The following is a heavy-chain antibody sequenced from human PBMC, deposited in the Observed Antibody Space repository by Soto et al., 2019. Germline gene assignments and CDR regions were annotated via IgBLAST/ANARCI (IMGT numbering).Heavy chain of an antibody. D-gene: IGHD2-15*01. CDR1: GFNFNNYG. Sequence: QVQLVESGGGVVQPGRSLRLSCAASGFNFNNYGMHWVGQAPGKGLEWVAVIWNDGNGYYYANSVKGRFTISRDNSKNTLFLQLSSLRAEDTAVYYCASRQISHPTRGVEAARGGMDVSGEGTRCTVS. J-gene: IGHJ6*02. V-gene: IGHV3-33*03. CDR3: ASRQISHPTRGVEAARGGMDV. CDR2: IWNDGNGY.